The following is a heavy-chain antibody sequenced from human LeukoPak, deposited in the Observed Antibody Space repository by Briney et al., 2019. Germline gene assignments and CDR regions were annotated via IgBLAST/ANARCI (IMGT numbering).Heavy chain of an antibody. Sequence: VGSLRLSCAGSGFTFSSYAMHWVRQAPGKGLEWVSAISGSGGSTYYADSVKGRFTISRDNSKNTLYLQMNSLRAEDTAVYYCTKTSSRHGNDGDYFDYWGQGTLVTVSS. CDR3: TKTSSRHGNDGDYFDY. CDR2: ISGSGGST. V-gene: IGHV3-23*01. CDR1: GFTFSSYA. J-gene: IGHJ4*02. D-gene: IGHD1-1*01.